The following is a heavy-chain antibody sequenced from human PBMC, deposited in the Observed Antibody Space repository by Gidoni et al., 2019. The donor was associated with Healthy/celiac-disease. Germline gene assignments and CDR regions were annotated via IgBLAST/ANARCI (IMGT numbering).Heavy chain of an antibody. CDR3: ARDGLYGSGSFFDY. CDR2: IYSGGST. Sequence: EVQLVESGGGLIQPGGSLRLSCAASGFTVSSNYMSWVRQAPGKGLEWVSVIYSGGSTYYADSVKGRFTISRDNSKNTLYLQMNSLRAEDTAVYYCARDGLYGSGSFFDYWGQGTLVTVSS. D-gene: IGHD3-10*01. CDR1: GFTVSSNY. V-gene: IGHV3-53*01. J-gene: IGHJ4*02.